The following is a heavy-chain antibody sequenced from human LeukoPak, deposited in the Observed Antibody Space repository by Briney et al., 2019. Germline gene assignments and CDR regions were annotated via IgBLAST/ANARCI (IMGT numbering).Heavy chain of an antibody. V-gene: IGHV4-59*01. J-gene: IGHJ4*02. D-gene: IGHD3-22*01. CDR3: ARGTYDSSGFRFDY. CDR1: GASISSCY. CDR2: MYYSGST. Sequence: PSETLSLTCTVSGASISSCYWSWIRQPPGKGLEWIGYMYYSGSTNYNPSLRSRVTISVDTSKNQFSLKLSSVTAADTAVYYCARGTYDSSGFRFDYWGQGTLVTVSS.